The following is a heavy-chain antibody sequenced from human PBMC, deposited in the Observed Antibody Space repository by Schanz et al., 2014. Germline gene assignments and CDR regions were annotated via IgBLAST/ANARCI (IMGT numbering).Heavy chain of an antibody. CDR2: INPNTGGT. V-gene: IGHV1-2*06. CDR1: GYTFTAYF. J-gene: IGHJ5*02. D-gene: IGHD5-12*01. Sequence: QVQLVQSGAEVKKPGASVKVSCQASGYTFTAYFIHWVRQAPGQGLEWMGRINPNTGGTNFAQKFQGRVTMTRDTSITTAYMDLSGLTSDDTAVYYCAREKGHGYSGLSWGQGTLLAVSS. CDR3: AREKGHGYSGLS.